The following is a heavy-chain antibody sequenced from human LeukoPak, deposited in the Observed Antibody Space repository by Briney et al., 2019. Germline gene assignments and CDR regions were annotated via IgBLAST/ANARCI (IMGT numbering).Heavy chain of an antibody. CDR3: ASSNYGGKGYFDY. CDR2: IIPIFGTA. D-gene: IGHD4-23*01. J-gene: IGHJ4*02. V-gene: IGHV1-69*13. Sequence: SVKVSCKASGGTFSSYAISWVRQAPGQGLEWMGGIIPIFGTANYAQKFQGRVTITADESTSTAYMELSSLRSEDTAVYYCASSNYGGKGYFDYWGQGTLVTVSS. CDR1: GGTFSSYA.